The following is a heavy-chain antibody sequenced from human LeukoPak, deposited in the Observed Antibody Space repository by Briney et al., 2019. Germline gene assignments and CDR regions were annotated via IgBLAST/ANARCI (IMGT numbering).Heavy chain of an antibody. D-gene: IGHD2-2*01. CDR3: AKDFVVVPGLVNYFDY. CDR1: GFAFSTYG. CDR2: IGGSGGST. V-gene: IGHV3-23*01. Sequence: GGSLRLSCAASGFAFSTYGMHWVRQAPGRGLEWVSAIGGSGGSTYYADSVKGRFTISRDNSKNTLYLRMKSLRAEDTAVYYCAKDFVVVPGLVNYFDYWGQGTLVTVSS. J-gene: IGHJ4*02.